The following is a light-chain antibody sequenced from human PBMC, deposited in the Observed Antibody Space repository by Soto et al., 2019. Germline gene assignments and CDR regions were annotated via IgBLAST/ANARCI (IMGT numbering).Light chain of an antibody. Sequence: QSALTQPASVSGSLGQSITIFCTATNSDVGDYNFVSWFQQHPGRAPKVMIYEVTNRTSDISDRFSGSKSGNTASLTISGLQDEDQATYYCSSYSSTTRWIFGGGTQLTVL. V-gene: IGLV2-14*01. J-gene: IGLJ3*02. CDR3: SSYSSTTRWI. CDR2: EVT. CDR1: NSDVGDYNF.